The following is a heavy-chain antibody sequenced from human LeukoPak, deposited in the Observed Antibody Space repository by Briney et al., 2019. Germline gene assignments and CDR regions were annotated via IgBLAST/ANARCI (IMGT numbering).Heavy chain of an antibody. Sequence: SETLSLTCTVSGGSISSTSYYWGWIRQHPGKGLEWIGYIYYSGSTYYNPSLKSRVTISVDTSKNQFSLKLSSVTAADTAVYYCARGGITGTKGFGNWFDPWGQGTLVTVSS. CDR2: IYYSGST. V-gene: IGHV4-31*03. CDR1: GGSISSTSYY. J-gene: IGHJ5*02. CDR3: ARGGITGTKGFGNWFDP. D-gene: IGHD1-7*01.